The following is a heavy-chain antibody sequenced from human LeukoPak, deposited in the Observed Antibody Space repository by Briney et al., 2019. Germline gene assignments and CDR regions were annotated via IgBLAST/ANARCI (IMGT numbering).Heavy chain of an antibody. Sequence: GESLKISCKGSGYSFTSYWIGWVRQMPGKGLEWMGIIYPGDSDTRYSPSFQGQVTISADKSISTAYLQWSSLKASDTAMYYCASAQMATIIRGLDAFDIWGQGTMVTVSS. V-gene: IGHV5-51*01. J-gene: IGHJ3*02. D-gene: IGHD5-24*01. CDR3: ASAQMATIIRGLDAFDI. CDR1: GYSFTSYW. CDR2: IYPGDSDT.